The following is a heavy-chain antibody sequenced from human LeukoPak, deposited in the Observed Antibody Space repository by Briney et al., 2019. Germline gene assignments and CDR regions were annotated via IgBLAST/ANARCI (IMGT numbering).Heavy chain of an antibody. CDR2: IYTSGST. D-gene: IGHD6-13*01. Sequence: SETLSLTCAVYGGSFSGYYWSWIRQPPGKGLEWIGRIYTSGSTNYNPSLKSRVTMSVDTSKNQFSLKLSSVTAADTAVYYCASANPHSSSWYVFDYWGQGTLVTVSS. CDR1: GGSFSGYY. CDR3: ASANPHSSSWYVFDY. J-gene: IGHJ4*02. V-gene: IGHV4-59*10.